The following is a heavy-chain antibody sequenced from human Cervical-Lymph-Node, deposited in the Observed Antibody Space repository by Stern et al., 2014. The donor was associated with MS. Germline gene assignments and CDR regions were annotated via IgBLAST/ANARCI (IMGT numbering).Heavy chain of an antibody. Sequence: QMQLVESGAEVKKPGASVKVSCKTSGYTLTSYGISWVRQAPGQGLEWMGWISAYNGNTNYAQKPQGRVTMTTDTTTSTAYMELRSLRSDDTAVYYCARERPIYGGNYYTRAFDYWGQGTLVTVSS. CDR3: ARERPIYGGNYYTRAFDY. V-gene: IGHV1-18*01. D-gene: IGHD1-26*01. CDR2: ISAYNGNT. J-gene: IGHJ4*02. CDR1: GYTLTSYG.